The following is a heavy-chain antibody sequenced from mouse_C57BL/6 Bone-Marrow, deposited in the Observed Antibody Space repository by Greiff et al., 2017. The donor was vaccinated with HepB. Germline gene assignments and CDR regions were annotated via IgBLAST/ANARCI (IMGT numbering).Heavy chain of an antibody. CDR2: IRNKANGYTT. D-gene: IGHD2-4*01. CDR1: GFTFTDYY. V-gene: IGHV7-3*01. Sequence: EVQRVESGGGLVQPGGSLSLSCAASGFTFTDYYMSWVRQPPGKALEWLGFIRNKANGYTTEYSASVKGRFTISRDNSQSILYLQMYALRAEDSATYYCARSLYYDYDEGHYFDYWGQGTTLTVSS. J-gene: IGHJ2*01. CDR3: ARSLYYDYDEGHYFDY.